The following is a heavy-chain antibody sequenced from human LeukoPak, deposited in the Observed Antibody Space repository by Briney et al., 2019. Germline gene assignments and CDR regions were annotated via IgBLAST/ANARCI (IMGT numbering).Heavy chain of an antibody. Sequence: GGSLRLSCAASGFTFSSYGMHWVRQAPGKGLEWVAVIWYDGGNKYYADSVKGRFTISRDNSKNTLYLQMNSLRAEDTAVYYCARDLCSSTSCYGFDPWGQGTLVTVSS. CDR2: IWYDGGNK. CDR1: GFTFSSYG. J-gene: IGHJ5*02. D-gene: IGHD2-2*01. V-gene: IGHV3-33*01. CDR3: ARDLCSSTSCYGFDP.